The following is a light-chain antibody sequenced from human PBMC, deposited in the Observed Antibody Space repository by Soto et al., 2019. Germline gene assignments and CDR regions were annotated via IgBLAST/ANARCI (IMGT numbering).Light chain of an antibody. V-gene: IGKV3-11*01. CDR1: QSVSSY. CDR2: DAS. CDR3: QQRSNWPIT. Sequence: EIVLTQSPATLSFSPGERATLSCRASQSVSSYLAWYQQKPGQAPRLLIYDASNRATGIPARFSGSGSGTDFTLTISSLEPEDFAVYYCQQRSNWPITFGQGTRLANK. J-gene: IGKJ5*01.